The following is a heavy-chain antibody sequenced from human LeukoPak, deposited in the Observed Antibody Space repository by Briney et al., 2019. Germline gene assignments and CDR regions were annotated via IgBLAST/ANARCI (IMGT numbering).Heavy chain of an antibody. CDR2: IYYSGST. D-gene: IGHD3-3*01. CDR1: GGSISSGGYS. CDR3: ARVSGYDFWSGYTFDY. V-gene: IGHV4-61*08. J-gene: IGHJ4*02. Sequence: SETLSLTCAVSGGSISSGGYSWSWIRRPPGKGLEWIGYIYYSGSTNYNPSLKSRVTISVDTSKNQFSLKLSSVTAADTAVYYCARVSGYDFWSGYTFDYWGQGTLVTVSS.